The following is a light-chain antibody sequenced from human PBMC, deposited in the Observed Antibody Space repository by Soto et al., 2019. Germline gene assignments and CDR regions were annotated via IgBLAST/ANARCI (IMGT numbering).Light chain of an antibody. CDR1: QSISNW. CDR2: KAS. V-gene: IGKV1-5*03. Sequence: DIQMTQSPSTLSASGGDRVIITCRASQSISNWLAWYQQKPGKAPRLLIYKASRLENGVPSRFSGSGSGTEFTLTISSLQPDDFASYYYQQYDSYPWTFGQGTKVEIK. CDR3: QQYDSYPWT. J-gene: IGKJ1*01.